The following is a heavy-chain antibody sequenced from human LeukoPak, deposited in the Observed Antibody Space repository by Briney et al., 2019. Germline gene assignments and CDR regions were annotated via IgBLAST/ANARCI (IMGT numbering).Heavy chain of an antibody. CDR2: ISYDGSKK. D-gene: IGHD2-2*01. CDR1: GYTFSNYG. CDR3: AKGGGPYHLPTDY. Sequence: GGSLRLSCAASGYTFSNYGMHWVRQAPGKGLEWVAVISYDGSKKHHADSVKGRFTISRDNSKNTLYLQMNSLRAEDTAVFYCAKGGGPYHLPTDYWGQGTLVTVSS. V-gene: IGHV3-30*18. J-gene: IGHJ4*02.